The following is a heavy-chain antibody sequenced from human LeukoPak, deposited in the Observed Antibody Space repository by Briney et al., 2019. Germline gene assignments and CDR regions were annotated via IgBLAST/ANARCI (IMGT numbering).Heavy chain of an antibody. Sequence: ASVIVSCKASGFSFTDYDINWVRQATGQGLEWMGWMNPNSGNTGYAQKFQGRVTITRNTAISTAYMELSSLRSEDTAVYYCARGRRPSADSSEYFDYWGQETLVTVSS. D-gene: IGHD2-21*02. CDR1: GFSFTDYD. CDR3: ARGRRPSADSSEYFDY. J-gene: IGHJ4*02. CDR2: MNPNSGNT. V-gene: IGHV1-8*03.